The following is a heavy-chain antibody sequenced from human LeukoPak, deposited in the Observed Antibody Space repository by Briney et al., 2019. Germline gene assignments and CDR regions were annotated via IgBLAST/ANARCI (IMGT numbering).Heavy chain of an antibody. J-gene: IGHJ4*02. V-gene: IGHV3-48*04. CDR2: INSSGIII. Sequence: GGSLRLSCAASGFTFSTYSMNWVRQAPGKGLEWVSYINSSGIIIYYADSVKGRFTISRDNAKNSLYLQMNSLRAEDTAVYYCARGGYEPHDYWGQGTLVTVSS. D-gene: IGHD3-3*01. CDR3: ARGGYEPHDY. CDR1: GFTFSTYS.